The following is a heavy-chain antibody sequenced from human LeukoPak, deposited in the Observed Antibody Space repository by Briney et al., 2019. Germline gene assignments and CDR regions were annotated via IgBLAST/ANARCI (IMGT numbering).Heavy chain of an antibody. V-gene: IGHV3-15*01. D-gene: IGHD1-26*01. CDR2: IKSQTDGGTT. CDR3: TTYTSGSSYY. Sequence: GGSLRLSCAASVFTYGNAWMGGARGARGKGREGVGRIKSQTDGGTTEYASAVKGRFTISRDDSKSTLFLQMNSLKTEDTAIYYCTTYTSGSSYYWGQGTLVTVSS. J-gene: IGHJ4*02. CDR1: VFTYGNAW.